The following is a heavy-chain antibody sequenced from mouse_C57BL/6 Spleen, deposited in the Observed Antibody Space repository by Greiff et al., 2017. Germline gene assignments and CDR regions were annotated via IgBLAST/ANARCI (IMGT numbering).Heavy chain of an antibody. CDR2: ISNGGGST. J-gene: IGHJ1*03. V-gene: IGHV5-12*01. CDR3: ARLWSGYVDV. D-gene: IGHD1-1*02. CDR1: GFTFSDYY. Sequence: EVKLVESGGGLVQPGGSLKLSCAASGFTFSDYYMYWVRQTPEKRLEWVAYISNGGGSTYYPDTVKGRFTISRDNAKNTLYLQMSRLKSEDTAMYYCARLWSGYVDVWGTGTTVTVSS.